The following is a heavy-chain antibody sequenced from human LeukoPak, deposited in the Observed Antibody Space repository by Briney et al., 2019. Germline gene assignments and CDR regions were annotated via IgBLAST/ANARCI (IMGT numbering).Heavy chain of an antibody. CDR2: ISSGSTSK. CDR3: ASSGPAA. V-gene: IGHV3-21*01. D-gene: IGHD5-12*01. CDR1: AFTLRSYG. Sequence: GGSLRLSCVGSAFTLRSYGMNWVRQAPGKGPEWVSSISSGSTSKKYADSVKGRFAISRDNANNSLYLQMNSLRAEDTAVYYCASSGPAAWGQGTLVIVSS. J-gene: IGHJ5*02.